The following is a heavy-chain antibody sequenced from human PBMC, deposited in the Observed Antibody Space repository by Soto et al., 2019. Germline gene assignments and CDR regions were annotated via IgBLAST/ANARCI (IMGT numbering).Heavy chain of an antibody. V-gene: IGHV1-69*13. Sequence: ASVKVSCKTSGGTFSSYAISWVRQAPGQGLEWMGGIIPIFGTANYAQKFQGRVTLTADESTSTAYMGLSSLRSEDTAVYYCASDYYDTRGYYYNYWGQGTLVTVSS. CDR1: GGTFSSYA. J-gene: IGHJ4*02. CDR3: ASDYYDTRGYYYNY. D-gene: IGHD3-22*01. CDR2: IIPIFGTA.